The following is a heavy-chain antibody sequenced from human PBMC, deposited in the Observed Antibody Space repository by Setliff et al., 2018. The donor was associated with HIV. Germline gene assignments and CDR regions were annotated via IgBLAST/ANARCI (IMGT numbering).Heavy chain of an antibody. CDR3: LGIAASEEAQY. J-gene: IGHJ1*01. Sequence: PSETLSLTCIVSHGSITSTSYYWGWIRQPPGKGLEWIGNIYYGGNTYYHPSLRSRLSIYTSNNQFSLKLSSVTAADTAVYYCLGIAASEEAQYWGQGTLVTVSS. CDR2: IYYGGNT. V-gene: IGHV4-39*01. D-gene: IGHD6-13*01. CDR1: HGSITSTSYY.